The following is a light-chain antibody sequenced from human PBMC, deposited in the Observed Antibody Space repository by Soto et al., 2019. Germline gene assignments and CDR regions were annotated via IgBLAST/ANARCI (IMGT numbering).Light chain of an antibody. J-gene: IGLJ3*02. V-gene: IGLV4-69*01. CDR3: QTWGTGPWV. Sequence: QSVLTQSPSASASLGASVKLTCTLSSGHSSYAIAWHQQQPEKGPRYLMKLNSDGSHSKGDGIPDRFSGSSSGAERYLTISNLQSEDEADYYCQTWGTGPWVFGGGTKVTVL. CDR1: SGHSSYA. CDR2: LNSDGSH.